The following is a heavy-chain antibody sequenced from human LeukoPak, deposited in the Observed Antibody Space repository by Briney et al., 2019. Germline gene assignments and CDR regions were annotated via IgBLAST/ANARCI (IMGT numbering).Heavy chain of an antibody. V-gene: IGHV3-30*18. D-gene: IGHD2-2*01. CDR3: AKKMSRAQLSDY. Sequence: PGGSLRLSCAASGFTFSSYGMHWVRQAPGKGLEWVAVISYDGSNKYYADSVKGRFTISRDNSKNTLYLQMNSLRAEDTAVYYCAKKMSRAQLSDYWGQGTLVTVSS. CDR2: ISYDGSNK. J-gene: IGHJ4*02. CDR1: GFTFSSYG.